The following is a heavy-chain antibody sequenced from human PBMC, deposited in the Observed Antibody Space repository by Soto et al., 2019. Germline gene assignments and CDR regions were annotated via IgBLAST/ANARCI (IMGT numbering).Heavy chain of an antibody. D-gene: IGHD1-26*01. CDR1: GGSISSYY. J-gene: IGHJ5*02. CDR3: ARVGAKGGWFDP. CDR2: IYYSGST. V-gene: IGHV4-59*01. Sequence: QVQLQESGPGLVKPSETLSLTCTVSGGSISSYYWSWIRQPPGKGLEWIGYIYYSGSTNYNPSLKSRVTISVDTSKNPFSLKLSSVTAADTAVYYCARVGAKGGWFDPWGQGTLVTVSS.